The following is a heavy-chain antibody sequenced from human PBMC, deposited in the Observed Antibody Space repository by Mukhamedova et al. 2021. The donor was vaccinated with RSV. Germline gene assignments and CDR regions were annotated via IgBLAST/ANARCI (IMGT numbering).Heavy chain of an antibody. D-gene: IGHD2/OR15-2a*01. CDR3: ANDKSTTNFWFLGDS. Sequence: EWVAVISYDGNKQYYAGSVRGRFTISRDKSRGTLYLQMTRLRSEDTAIYYCANDKSTTNFWFLGDSCGQGTLVTVSS. CDR2: ISYDGNKQ. J-gene: IGHJ4*02. V-gene: IGHV3-30*18.